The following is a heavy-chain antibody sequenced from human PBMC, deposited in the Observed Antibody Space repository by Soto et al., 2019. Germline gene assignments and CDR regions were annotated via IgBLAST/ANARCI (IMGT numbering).Heavy chain of an antibody. CDR1: GYTFNSYD. J-gene: IGHJ6*02. CDR2: IGAYTGNT. CDR3: ARNNFYGLYL. Sequence: QAQLVQPGAEVKKPGASVKVSCKVYGYTFNSYDFTWVRQAPGQGLEWMGWIGAYTGNTNYAEKFQGRVSLTIDASTSTAYIELRSLTADETARYYCARNNFYGLYLWGQGTMVTVSS. V-gene: IGHV1-18*01.